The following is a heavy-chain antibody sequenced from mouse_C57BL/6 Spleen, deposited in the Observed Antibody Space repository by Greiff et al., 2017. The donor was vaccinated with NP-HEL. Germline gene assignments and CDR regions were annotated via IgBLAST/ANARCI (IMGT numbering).Heavy chain of an antibody. V-gene: IGHV1-64*01. J-gene: IGHJ2*01. CDR2: IHPNSGST. Sequence: QVQLQQPGAELVKPGASVKLSCKASGYTFTSYWMHWVKQRPGQGLEWIGMIHPNSGSTNYNEKFKSKATLTVDKSSSTAYMQLSSLTSEDSAVYYCARGDFGRGSISYYFDYWGQGTTLTVSS. CDR3: ARGDFGRGSISYYFDY. D-gene: IGHD1-1*01. CDR1: GYTFTSYW.